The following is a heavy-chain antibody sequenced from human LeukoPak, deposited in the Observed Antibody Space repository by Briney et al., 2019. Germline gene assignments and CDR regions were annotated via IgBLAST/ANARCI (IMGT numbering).Heavy chain of an antibody. V-gene: IGHV3-20*04. CDR1: GFTFDDYG. CDR2: MNWNGGST. Sequence: GGPLRLSCAASGFTFDDYGMSWVRQAPGKGLEWVSGMNWNGGSTGYADSVKGRFTISRDNAKNSLYLQMNSLRAEDTALYYCARDQSSGYGGNSDYWGQGTLVTVSS. CDR3: ARDQSSGYGGNSDY. D-gene: IGHD4-23*01. J-gene: IGHJ4*02.